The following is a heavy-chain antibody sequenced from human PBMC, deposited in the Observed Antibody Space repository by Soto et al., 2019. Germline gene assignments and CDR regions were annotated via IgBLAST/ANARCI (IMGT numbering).Heavy chain of an antibody. CDR3: ARHPWGRQRGWFDP. J-gene: IGHJ5*02. D-gene: IGHD2-2*01. CDR1: VGSVSISTYY. Sequence: QLQLQESGPGLVKPSETLSLTCTVSVGSVSISTYYWGWVRQPLGQGLEWIGSIYYSGTAFHNPSLQSRVTLSVDTSKNQFSLTLPSVTAADPAVYYCARHPWGRQRGWFDPWGQGTLVIVSS. CDR2: IYYSGTA. V-gene: IGHV4-39*01.